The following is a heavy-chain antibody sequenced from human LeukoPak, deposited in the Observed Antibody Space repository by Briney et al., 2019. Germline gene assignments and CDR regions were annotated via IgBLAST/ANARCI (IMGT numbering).Heavy chain of an antibody. V-gene: IGHV4-59*01. CDR2: IHHRGST. Sequence: SETLSLTCTVSGGSISSNYWTWIRQPPGKGLEWIGYIHHRGSTYYNPSLTSRVTISVDTSKNQFSLKLSSVTAADTAVFYCARGTQYSSSRYYFDYWGQGILVTVSS. CDR3: ARGTQYSSSRYYFDY. J-gene: IGHJ4*02. D-gene: IGHD6-13*01. CDR1: GGSISSNY.